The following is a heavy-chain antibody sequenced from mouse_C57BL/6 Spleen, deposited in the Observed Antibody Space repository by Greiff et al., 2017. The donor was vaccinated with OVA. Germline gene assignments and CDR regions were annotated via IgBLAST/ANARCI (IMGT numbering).Heavy chain of an antibody. CDR1: GYTFTSYW. D-gene: IGHD1-1*01. CDR2: IDPSDSYT. V-gene: IGHV1-69*01. J-gene: IGHJ3*01. Sequence: QVQLQQPGAELVMPGASVKLSCKASGYTFTSYWMHWVKQRPGQGLEWIGEIDPSDSYTNYHQKFKGKSTLTVDKSSSTAYMQLSSLTSEDSAVYYCARSGGVLGGAFAYWGQGTLVTVSA. CDR3: ARSGGVLGGAFAY.